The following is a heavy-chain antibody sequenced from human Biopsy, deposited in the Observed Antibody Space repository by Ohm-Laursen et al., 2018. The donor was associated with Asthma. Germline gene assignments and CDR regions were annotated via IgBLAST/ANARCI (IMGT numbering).Heavy chain of an antibody. Sequence: SLRLSCSASGFTFRSYAMHWVRQASGKGLEWVAVGGSYYDGGLKYYADSVSGRFTVSRDDSKNTLYLQMNSLRPDDTAVYYCARDVMEWYLPAFDFWGQGTLVTVSS. CDR2: GGSYYDGGLK. J-gene: IGHJ4*02. V-gene: IGHV3-30-3*01. CDR1: GFTFRSYA. CDR3: ARDVMEWYLPAFDF. D-gene: IGHD3-3*01.